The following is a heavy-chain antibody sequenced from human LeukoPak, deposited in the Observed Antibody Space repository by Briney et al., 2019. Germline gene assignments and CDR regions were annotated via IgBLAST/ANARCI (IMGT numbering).Heavy chain of an antibody. J-gene: IGHJ4*02. CDR2: ISSSSSYI. V-gene: IGHV3-21*01. CDR1: GFTFSSYS. CDR3: ARDAWDIEYFDY. D-gene: IGHD5-12*01. Sequence: GGSLRLSCAASGFTFSSYSMNWVRQAPGKGLEWVSSISSSSSYIYYADSVKGRFTISRDNAKNSLYLQMNSLRAEDTAAYYCARDAWDIEYFDYWGQGTLVTVSS.